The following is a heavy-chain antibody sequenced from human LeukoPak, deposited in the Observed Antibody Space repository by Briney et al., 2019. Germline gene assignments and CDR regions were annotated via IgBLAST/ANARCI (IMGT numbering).Heavy chain of an antibody. CDR2: ISWNSGSI. J-gene: IGHJ4*02. CDR3: ARPQYSGYDYNFDY. Sequence: PGGSLRLSCAASGFTFDDYAMHWVRQAPGKGLEWVSGISWNSGSIGHADSVKGRFTISRDSAKKSLYLQMNSLRAEDTAVYYCARPQYSGYDYNFDYWGQGTLVTVSS. V-gene: IGHV3-9*01. CDR1: GFTFDDYA. D-gene: IGHD5-12*01.